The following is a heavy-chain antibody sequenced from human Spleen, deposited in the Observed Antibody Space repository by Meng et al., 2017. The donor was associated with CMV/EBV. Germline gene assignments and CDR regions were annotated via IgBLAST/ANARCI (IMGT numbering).Heavy chain of an antibody. CDR3: AREEAVVAAAFDD. Sequence: GESLKISCVGSGFDFKNYPFHWVRQAPGGGLEWLALISYDSVQKVYRESVRGRFIVSRDNSRNSVYVQMNSLRNEDSGVYFCAREEAVVAAAFDDWGRGTLVTVSS. D-gene: IGHD2-15*01. CDR2: ISYDSVQK. V-gene: IGHV3-30-3*01. J-gene: IGHJ4*01. CDR1: GFDFKNYP.